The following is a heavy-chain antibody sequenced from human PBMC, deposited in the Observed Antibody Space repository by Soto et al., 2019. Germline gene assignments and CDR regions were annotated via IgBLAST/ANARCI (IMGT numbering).Heavy chain of an antibody. Sequence: EVQLVESGGGLVQPGRSLRLSCAASGFTYDDYDMHWVRQAPGKGLEWVSAISWNSGRTAYADSVKGRFTISRDNAKNPLYLQMNRLRAEDRALYHCAKGRGGSYGGDSFDSWGQGTLVTVSS. CDR1: GFTYDDYD. J-gene: IGHJ4*02. CDR2: ISWNSGRT. CDR3: AKGRGGSYGGDSFDS. V-gene: IGHV3-9*01. D-gene: IGHD1-26*01.